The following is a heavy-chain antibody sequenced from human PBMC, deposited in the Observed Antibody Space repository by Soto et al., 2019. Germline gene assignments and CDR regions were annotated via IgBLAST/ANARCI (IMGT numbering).Heavy chain of an antibody. V-gene: IGHV3-30*18. CDR1: GFTFSSYG. J-gene: IGHJ4*02. CDR2: ISYDGSNK. Sequence: QVQLVESGGGVVQPGRSLRLSCAASGFTFSSYGMHWVRQAPGKGLEWVAVISYDGSNKYYADSVKGRFTISRDNSKNTLYLQMNSLRAEDTALYYCAKGGAVENSFDYWGQGTLVTVSS. D-gene: IGHD1-7*01. CDR3: AKGGAVENSFDY.